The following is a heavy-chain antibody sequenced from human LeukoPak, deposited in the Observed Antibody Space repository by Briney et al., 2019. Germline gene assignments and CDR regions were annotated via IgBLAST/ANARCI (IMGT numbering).Heavy chain of an antibody. CDR1: GDSVSSNSAA. J-gene: IGHJ6*02. CDR3: ARDLSIAAAGSYYYYYYGMDV. V-gene: IGHV6-1*01. Sequence: SQTLSLTCAISGDSVSSNSAAWNWIRQSPSRGLEWLGRTYYRSKWYNDYAVSVKSRITINPDTSKNQFSLQLNSVTPEDTAVYYCARDLSIAAAGSYYYYYYGMDVWGQGTTVTVSS. D-gene: IGHD6-13*01. CDR2: TYYRSKWYN.